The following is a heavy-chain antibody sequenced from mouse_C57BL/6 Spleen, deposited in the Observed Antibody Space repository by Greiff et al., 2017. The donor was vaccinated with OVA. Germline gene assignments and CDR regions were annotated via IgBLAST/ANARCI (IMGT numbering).Heavy chain of an antibody. CDR1: GFTFSDYG. J-gene: IGHJ3*01. Sequence: VQLKESGGGLVKPGGSLKLSCAASGFTFSDYGMHWVRQAPEKGLEWVAYISSGSSTIYYADTVKGRFTISRDNAKNTLFLQMTSLRSEDTAMYYCARRSYGNYEAWFAYWGQGTLVTVSA. CDR2: ISSGSSTI. CDR3: ARRSYGNYEAWFAY. D-gene: IGHD2-1*01. V-gene: IGHV5-17*01.